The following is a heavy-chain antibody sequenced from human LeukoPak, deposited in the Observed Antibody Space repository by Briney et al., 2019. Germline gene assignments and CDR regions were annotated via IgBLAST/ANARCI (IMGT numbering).Heavy chain of an antibody. D-gene: IGHD1-26*01. J-gene: IGHJ4*02. CDR3: APSVSIERATGVSSDY. Sequence: SVKVSCQACGGTLSSHAIRWVRQAPGQGLEWMGGIMANFGKADYPQKFQGKDTITPDESTSAASMELSSLSSEDTTADYVAPSVSIERATGVSSDYWGQGALVAVSS. CDR1: GGTLSSHA. V-gene: IGHV1-69*01. CDR2: IMANFGKA.